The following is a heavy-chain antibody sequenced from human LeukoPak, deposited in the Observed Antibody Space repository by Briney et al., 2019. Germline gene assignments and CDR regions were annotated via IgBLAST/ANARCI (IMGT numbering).Heavy chain of an antibody. V-gene: IGHV4-34*01. J-gene: IGHJ5*02. D-gene: IGHD3-3*01. Sequence: SETLSLTCAVYGGSFSGYYWSWIRQPPGKGLEWIGEINHSGSTNYNPSLKSRVTISVDTSKNQCSLKLSSVTAADTAVYYCARGAYYDFWSGYPKYNWFDPWGQGTLVTVSS. CDR1: GGSFSGYY. CDR2: INHSGST. CDR3: ARGAYYDFWSGYPKYNWFDP.